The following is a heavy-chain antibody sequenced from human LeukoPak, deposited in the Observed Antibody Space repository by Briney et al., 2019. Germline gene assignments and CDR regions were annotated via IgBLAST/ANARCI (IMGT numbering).Heavy chain of an antibody. CDR3: ARDTDWSFDY. J-gene: IGHJ4*02. V-gene: IGHV3-48*01. Sequence: GFTFXEYXXXWVRQAPGKGXECISYITNDRTSIADSLTGPFTLSRDTAENSLFLQMNSLRAEDTAVYYCARDTDWSFDYWGQGILVTVSS. CDR2: ITNDRTS. CDR1: GFTFXEYX. D-gene: IGHD2-21*01.